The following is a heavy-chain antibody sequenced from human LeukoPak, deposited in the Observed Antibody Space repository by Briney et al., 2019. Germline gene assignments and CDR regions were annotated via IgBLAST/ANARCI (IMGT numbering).Heavy chain of an antibody. V-gene: IGHV3-48*01. CDR1: GFTFSSYS. Sequence: GGSLRLSCAASGFTFSSYSMNWVRQAPGKGLEWVSYISSSSSTIYYADSVKGRFTISRDNAKNSLYLQMNSLRAEDTAVYYCARSLHVLRHFDWFNNPHFDYYGMDVWGQGTTVTVSS. CDR3: ARSLHVLRHFDWFNNPHFDYYGMDV. CDR2: ISSSSSTI. D-gene: IGHD3-9*01. J-gene: IGHJ6*02.